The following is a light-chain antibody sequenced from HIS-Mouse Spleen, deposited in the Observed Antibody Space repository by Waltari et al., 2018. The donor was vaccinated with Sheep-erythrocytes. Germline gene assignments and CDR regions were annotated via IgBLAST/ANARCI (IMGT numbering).Light chain of an antibody. J-gene: IGKJ2*01. CDR3: MQGT. CDR1: QSLVHSDGNTY. CDR2: KVS. V-gene: IGKV2-30*02. Sequence: DVVMTQSPLSLPVTLGQPASISCRSSQSLVHSDGNTYLNWFQQRPGQSPRRLIYKVSNRDSGVPDRFSGSGSGTDSTLKISRVEAEDVGVYYCMQGTFGQGTKLEIK.